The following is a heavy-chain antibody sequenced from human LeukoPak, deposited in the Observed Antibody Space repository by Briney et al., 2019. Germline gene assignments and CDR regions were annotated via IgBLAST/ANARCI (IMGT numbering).Heavy chain of an antibody. Sequence: GGSLRLSCAASGFTFSSYGMHWVRQAPGKGLEWVAFIRYDGNDKFYAETVKGRFTISRDTSKNTLYLQMNSLRAEDTAVYYCAHPTEYSSSWYGNWFDPWGQGTLVTVSS. CDR2: IRYDGNDK. J-gene: IGHJ5*02. D-gene: IGHD6-13*01. V-gene: IGHV3-30*02. CDR3: AHPTEYSSSWYGNWFDP. CDR1: GFTFSSYG.